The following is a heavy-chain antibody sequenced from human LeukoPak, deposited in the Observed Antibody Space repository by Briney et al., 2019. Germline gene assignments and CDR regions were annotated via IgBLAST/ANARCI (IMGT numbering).Heavy chain of an antibody. D-gene: IGHD2/OR15-2a*01. CDR3: AREVSSTITPIYCDP. J-gene: IGHJ5*02. Sequence: DESLNISCKGSGLDFYGYWIAWVRQMPGKGLEWMGVIYPDDSRTTYSPSFQGQVTISADKSISTAYLQWTSLQSSDTAIYYCAREVSSTITPIYCDPWGQGTLVIVSS. CDR2: IYPDDSRT. CDR1: GLDFYGYW. V-gene: IGHV5-51*01.